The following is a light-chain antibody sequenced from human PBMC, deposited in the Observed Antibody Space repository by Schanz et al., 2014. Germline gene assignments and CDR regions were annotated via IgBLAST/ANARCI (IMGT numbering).Light chain of an antibody. CDR2: LNSDGSH. CDR3: ETWDSSTRGV. CDR1: SGHSCYA. V-gene: IGLV4-69*01. J-gene: IGLJ3*02. Sequence: QLVLTQSPSASASLGASVKLTCTLSSGHSCYAIAWHQQQPEKGPRYLMKLNSDGSHSKGDGIPDRFSGSSSGAERYLTISNLQSEDEAHYYCETWDSSTRGVFGGGTKLTVL.